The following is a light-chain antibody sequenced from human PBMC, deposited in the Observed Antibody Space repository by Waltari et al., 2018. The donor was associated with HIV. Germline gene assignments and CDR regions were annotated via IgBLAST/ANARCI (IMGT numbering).Light chain of an antibody. J-gene: IGLJ1*01. CDR1: SSDVCCYNY. CDR3: SSYTTTSTYV. Sequence: QSALTLPASVSGSPGQSLTIPCTGTSSDVCCYNYVSWYQQHPGKAPKVMIYYISNRPSGVSNRFSGSKSGNTASLTISGLQAEDEADYYCSSYTTTSTYVFGTGTKVTVL. V-gene: IGLV2-14*01. CDR2: YIS.